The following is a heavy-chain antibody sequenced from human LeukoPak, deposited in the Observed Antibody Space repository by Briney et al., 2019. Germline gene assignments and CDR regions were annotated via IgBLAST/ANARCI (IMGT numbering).Heavy chain of an antibody. Sequence: PSETLSLTCTVSGGSISSSSHYWGWIRQPPGKGLEWIGSIYYSGSTYYNPSLQSRVTISVDTSKNQFSLKLSSVTAADTAVYYCARHRYDFWSGYYLAKGFWFDPWGQGTLVTVSS. J-gene: IGHJ5*02. CDR3: ARHRYDFWSGYYLAKGFWFDP. CDR2: IYYSGST. D-gene: IGHD3-3*01. CDR1: GGSISSSSHY. V-gene: IGHV4-39*01.